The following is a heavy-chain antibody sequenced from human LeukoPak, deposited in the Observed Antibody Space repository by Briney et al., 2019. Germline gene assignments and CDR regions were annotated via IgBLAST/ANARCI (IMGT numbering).Heavy chain of an antibody. J-gene: IGHJ4*02. CDR2: ISFDASNK. CDR3: AKDVDPFGSGSYVEGFDY. D-gene: IGHD3-10*01. V-gene: IGHV3-30*18. CDR1: GFTFSSYG. Sequence: GRSLRLSCAASGFTFSSYGMHWVRQAPGKGLEWVAVISFDASNKYYADSVKGRFTISRDNSKDTLYLQMNSLRAEDTAVYYCAKDVDPFGSGSYVEGFDYWGQGTLVTVSS.